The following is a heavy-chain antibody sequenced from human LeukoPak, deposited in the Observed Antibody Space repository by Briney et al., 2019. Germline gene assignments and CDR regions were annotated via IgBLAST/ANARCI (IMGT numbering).Heavy chain of an antibody. J-gene: IGHJ4*02. CDR1: GFTFSSYS. V-gene: IGHV3-21*01. CDR3: ARAGLSTMIVVD. CDR2: ISSSSSYI. Sequence: GGSLRLSCAASGFTFSSYSMNWVRQAPGKGLEWVSSISSSSSYIYYADSVKGRFTIPRDNAKNLLYLQMNSLRAEDTAVYYCARAGLSTMIVVDWGQGTLVTVSS. D-gene: IGHD3-22*01.